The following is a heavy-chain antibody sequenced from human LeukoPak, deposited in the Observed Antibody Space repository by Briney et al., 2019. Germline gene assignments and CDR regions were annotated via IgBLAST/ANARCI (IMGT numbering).Heavy chain of an antibody. CDR3: ARGYYDSSGYYI. CDR1: GYTFTSYA. Sequence: ASVKVFCKASGYTFTSYAMHWVRQAPGQRLEWMGWINAGNGNTKYSQKFQGRVTITRDTSASTAYMELSSLRSEDTAVYYCARGYYDSSGYYIWGQGTLVTVSS. D-gene: IGHD3-22*01. J-gene: IGHJ4*02. CDR2: INAGNGNT. V-gene: IGHV1-3*01.